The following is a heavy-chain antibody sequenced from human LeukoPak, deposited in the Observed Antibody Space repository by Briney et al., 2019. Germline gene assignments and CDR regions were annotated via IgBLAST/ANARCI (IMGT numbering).Heavy chain of an antibody. J-gene: IGHJ4*02. Sequence: SLRLSCAASGFTFDDYAMHWVRQAPGKGLEWVSGISWNSGSIGYADSVKGRFTISRDNAKNSLYLQMNSLRAEDTALYYCAKDLAYGSGSYYFGFDYWGQGTLVTVSS. CDR3: AKDLAYGSGSYYFGFDY. D-gene: IGHD3-10*01. V-gene: IGHV3-9*01. CDR1: GFTFDDYA. CDR2: ISWNSGSI.